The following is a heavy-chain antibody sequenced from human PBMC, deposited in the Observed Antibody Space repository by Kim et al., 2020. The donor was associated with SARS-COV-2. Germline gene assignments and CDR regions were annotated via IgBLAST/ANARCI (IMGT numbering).Heavy chain of an antibody. CDR3: AKGEYYYDSSGYEL. D-gene: IGHD3-22*01. J-gene: IGHJ1*01. V-gene: IGHV3-23*01. CDR1: GFTFSTYA. Sequence: GGSLRLSCAASGFTFSTYAMSWVRQAPGKGLEWVSAISGSAGSTYYADSMKGRFTVSRDNSKSTLYLQMNSLRAEDTAVYYCAKGEYYYDSSGYELWGQG. CDR2: ISGSAGST.